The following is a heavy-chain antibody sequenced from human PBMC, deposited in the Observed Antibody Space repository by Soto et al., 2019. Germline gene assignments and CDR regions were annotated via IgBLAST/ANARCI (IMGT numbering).Heavy chain of an antibody. CDR1: GFTFSSYA. J-gene: IGHJ6*02. CDR3: ARDQVITIFGVVIIRYYGMDV. CDR2: ISYDRSNK. D-gene: IGHD3-3*01. Sequence: GGSLRLSCAASGFTFSSYAMHWVRQAPGKGLEWVAIISYDRSNKYYADSVKGRFTISRDNSKNTLYLQMNSLRAEDTAVYYCARDQVITIFGVVIIRYYGMDVWGQGTTVTVSS. V-gene: IGHV3-30-3*01.